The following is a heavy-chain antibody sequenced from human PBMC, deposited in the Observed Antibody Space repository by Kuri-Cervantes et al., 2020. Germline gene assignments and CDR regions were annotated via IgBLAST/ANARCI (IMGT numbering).Heavy chain of an antibody. CDR3: ASYTNFWGSYTEY. V-gene: IGHV1-18*04. CDR2: ISAYNGNT. Sequence: ASVKVSCKASGYTFTGYYMHWVRQAPGQGLEWMGWISAYNGNTNYAQKLQGRVTMTTDTSTSTAYMELRSLRSDDTAVYYCASYTNFWGSYTEYWGQGTLVTVSS. J-gene: IGHJ4*02. D-gene: IGHD3-16*01. CDR1: GYTFTGYY.